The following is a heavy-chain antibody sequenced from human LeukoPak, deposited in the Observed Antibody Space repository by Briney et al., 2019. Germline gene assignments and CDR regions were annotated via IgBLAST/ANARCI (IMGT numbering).Heavy chain of an antibody. CDR1: GGSISSYY. D-gene: IGHD3-16*01. CDR2: ICYSGST. V-gene: IGHV4-59*01. CDR3: ARETSQKGAHYMDV. Sequence: SETLSLTCTVSGGSISSYYWSWIRQPPGKGLEWIGYICYSGSTNYNPSPKSRVTILVDTSKKQFSLKLTSVTVADTAVYYCARETSQKGAHYMDVWGKGTTVTISS. J-gene: IGHJ6*03.